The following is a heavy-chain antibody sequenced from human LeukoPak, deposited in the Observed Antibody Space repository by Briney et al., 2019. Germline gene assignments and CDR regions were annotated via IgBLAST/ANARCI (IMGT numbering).Heavy chain of an antibody. Sequence: GGSLRLSCAASGFTFSSYSMNWVRQAPGKGLEWVSYISSSSSTIYYADSVKGRFTISRDNAKNSLYLQMNSLRAEDTAVYYCARALRLYYDFWSGYYGGFDAFDIWGQGTMVTVSS. D-gene: IGHD3-3*01. CDR2: ISSSSSTI. CDR1: GFTFSSYS. V-gene: IGHV3-48*01. CDR3: ARALRLYYDFWSGYYGGFDAFDI. J-gene: IGHJ3*02.